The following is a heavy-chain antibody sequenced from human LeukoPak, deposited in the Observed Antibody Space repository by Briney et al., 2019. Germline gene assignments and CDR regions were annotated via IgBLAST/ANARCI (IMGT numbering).Heavy chain of an antibody. V-gene: IGHV3-33*01. Sequence: GGSLRLSCGASGFTSSSDGMRWVRHAPRKGREWVAVIWYDGSNKCYADSVKGRFTSARDNSQITMYLQMNRLRAEDTAVFYCVGLPHRDISAAGGYYYSGMDVWGQGTRVTVS. D-gene: IGHD6-13*01. CDR2: IWYDGSNK. J-gene: IGHJ6*02. CDR1: GFTSSSDG. CDR3: VGLPHRDISAAGGYYYSGMDV.